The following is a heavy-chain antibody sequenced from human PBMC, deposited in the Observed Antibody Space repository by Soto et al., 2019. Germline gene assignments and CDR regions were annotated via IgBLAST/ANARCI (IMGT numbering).Heavy chain of an antibody. V-gene: IGHV3-21*01. J-gene: IGHJ6*02. D-gene: IGHD2-2*01. CDR1: GSTFSSYS. CDR3: ARELFLVVPAARNYYYGMDV. CDR2: ISSSSSYI. Sequence: GGSLRLSCAASGSTFSSYSMNWVRQAPGKGLEWVSSISSSSSYIYYADSVKGRFTISRDNAKNSLYLQMNSLRAEDTAVYYCARELFLVVPAARNYYYGMDVWGQGTTVTVS.